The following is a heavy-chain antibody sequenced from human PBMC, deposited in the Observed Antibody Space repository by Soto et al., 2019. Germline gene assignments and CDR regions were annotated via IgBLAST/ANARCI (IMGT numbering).Heavy chain of an antibody. J-gene: IGHJ6*02. Sequence: GGSLRLSCAPSAFTFSGSAMYWVRQASGKGLEWVGRIRSKANSYATAYAASVKGRFTISRDDSKNTAYLQMNSLKTEDTAVYYCTSSGIVGAAEYYYGMDVWGQGTTVTVSS. V-gene: IGHV3-73*01. D-gene: IGHD1-26*01. CDR3: TSSGIVGAAEYYYGMDV. CDR2: IRSKANSYAT. CDR1: AFTFSGSA.